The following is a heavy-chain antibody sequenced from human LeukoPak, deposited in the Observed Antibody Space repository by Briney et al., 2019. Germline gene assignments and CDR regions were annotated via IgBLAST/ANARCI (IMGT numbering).Heavy chain of an antibody. J-gene: IGHJ4*02. D-gene: IGHD6-13*01. CDR1: GDSVSSNSAA. V-gene: IGHV6-1*01. CDR3: ARASRKIAAAAPLDY. CDR2: TYYRSKWYN. Sequence: SQTLSLTCAISGDSVSSNSAAWNWVRQSPSRGLEWLGRTYYRSKWYNDYAVSGKSRITINPDTSKNQFSLQLNSVTPEDTAVYYCARASRKIAAAAPLDYWGQGTLVTVSS.